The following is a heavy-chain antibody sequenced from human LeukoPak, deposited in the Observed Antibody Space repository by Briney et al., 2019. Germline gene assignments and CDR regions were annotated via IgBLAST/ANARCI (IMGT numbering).Heavy chain of an antibody. CDR2: ISGSGGST. V-gene: IGHV3-23*01. CDR3: AKDSREITMVRGVYYFDY. J-gene: IGHJ4*02. CDR1: GFTFSNYW. Sequence: GGSLRLSCAASGFTFSNYWMSWVRQAPGKGLEWVSAISGSGGSTYYADSVKGRFTIFRDNSKNTLYLQMNSLRAEDTAVYYCAKDSREITMVRGVYYFDYWGQGTLVTVSS. D-gene: IGHD3-10*01.